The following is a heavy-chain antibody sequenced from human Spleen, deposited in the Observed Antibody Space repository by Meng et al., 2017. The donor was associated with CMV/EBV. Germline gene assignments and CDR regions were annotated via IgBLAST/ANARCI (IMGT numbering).Heavy chain of an antibody. J-gene: IGHJ5*02. CDR2: TYSDGST. D-gene: IGHD2-2*01. CDR1: GFTVSSNY. CDR3: ARDRDCSSTSCYRWFDP. V-gene: IGHV3-66*01. Sequence: GESLKISCAASGFTVSSNYMTWVRQAPGKGLDWVSVTYSDGSTSFADSVKGRFTVSRDNAKSSLYLQMNCLRAEDTAMYYCARDRDCSSTSCYRWFDPWGQGTLVTVSS.